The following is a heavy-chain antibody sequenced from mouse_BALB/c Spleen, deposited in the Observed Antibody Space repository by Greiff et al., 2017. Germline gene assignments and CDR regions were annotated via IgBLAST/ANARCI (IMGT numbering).Heavy chain of an antibody. Sequence: EVKLVESGGGIVKPGGSLKLSCAASGFTFSSYAMSGVRQSPEKRLEWVAEISSGGSYTYYPDTVTGRFTISRDNAKNTLYLEMSSLRSEDTAMYYCAREYASADYYAMDYWGQGTSVTVSS. CDR3: AREYASADYYAMDY. CDR2: ISSGGSYT. CDR1: GFTFSSYA. D-gene: IGHD2-10*02. J-gene: IGHJ4*01. V-gene: IGHV5-9-4*01.